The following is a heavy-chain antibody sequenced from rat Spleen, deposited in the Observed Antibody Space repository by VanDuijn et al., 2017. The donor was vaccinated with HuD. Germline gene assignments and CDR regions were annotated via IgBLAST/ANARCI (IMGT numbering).Heavy chain of an antibody. D-gene: IGHD1-7*01. V-gene: IGHV5-58*01. J-gene: IGHJ2*01. CDR3: AVAGYGY. CDR2: ISNEGVKT. Sequence: EVQLAETGGGLVQPGRSLKLSCVASGFTFSRYWMYWVRQAPGKGLEWVSSISNEGVKTYYPDSVKGRFTISRNNAENTVYLQMDSLRSEDTTTYYCAVAGYGYWGQGVMVTVSS. CDR1: GFTFSRYW.